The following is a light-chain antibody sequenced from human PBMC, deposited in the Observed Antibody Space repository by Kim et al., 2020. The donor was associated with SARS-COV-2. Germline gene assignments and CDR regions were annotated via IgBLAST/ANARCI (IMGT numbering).Light chain of an antibody. J-gene: IGKJ4*01. V-gene: IGKV1-9*01. CDR3: QQLNSLPLT. CDR1: QGASTY. CDR2: AAS. Sequence: ASVGERVTITCRASQGASTYLAWYQQKPAKAPKLLIYAASTLQSGVPSRFSGSGSGTHFTLTISSLQAEDFATYYCQQLNSLPLTFGGGTKVDIK.